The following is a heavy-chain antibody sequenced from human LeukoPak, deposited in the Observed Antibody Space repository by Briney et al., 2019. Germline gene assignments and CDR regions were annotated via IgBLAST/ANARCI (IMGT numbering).Heavy chain of an antibody. CDR2: MNPNSGNT. V-gene: IGHV1-8*01. CDR3: AIGRSDYYTWWFDP. Sequence: ASVKVSCKASGYTFTSYDINWVRQATGQGLEWMGWMNPNSGNTEYAQKFQGRVTMTRNTSISTAYMELSSLRSEDIAVYYCAIGRSDYYTWWFDPWGQGTLVTVSS. J-gene: IGHJ5*02. CDR1: GYTFTSYD. D-gene: IGHD3-3*01.